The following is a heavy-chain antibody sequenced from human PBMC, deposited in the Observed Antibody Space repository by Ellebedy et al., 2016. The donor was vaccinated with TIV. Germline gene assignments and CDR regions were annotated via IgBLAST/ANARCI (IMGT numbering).Heavy chain of an antibody. CDR1: RFTFSTSA. V-gene: IGHV1-58*02. Sequence: AASVKVSCKASRFTFSTSAIQWVRQIRGQSLEWMGWIVIASGDTDYGQKFQERVTLTRDMSTSTAYMEVTSLRPGDAAVNYCAAARGSRELSTRHTLYHYYTMDAWGQGTPVTVSS. CDR3: AAARGSRELSTRHTLYHYYTMDA. D-gene: IGHD1-26*01. J-gene: IGHJ6*02. CDR2: IVIASGDT.